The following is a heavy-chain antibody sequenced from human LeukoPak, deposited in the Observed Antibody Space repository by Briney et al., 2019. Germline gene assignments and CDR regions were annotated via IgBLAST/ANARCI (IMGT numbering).Heavy chain of an antibody. V-gene: IGHV4-34*01. Sequence: SETLSRTCAVDGGSFSGYYWSWISQPPGKGLEWIGEINHSGSTNYNPSLKSRVTISVDTSKNQFSLKLSSVTAADTAVYYCARGSTYYDYVWGSYRPSYYFDYWGQGTLVTVSS. D-gene: IGHD3-16*02. J-gene: IGHJ4*02. CDR3: ARGSTYYDYVWGSYRPSYYFDY. CDR1: GGSFSGYY. CDR2: INHSGST.